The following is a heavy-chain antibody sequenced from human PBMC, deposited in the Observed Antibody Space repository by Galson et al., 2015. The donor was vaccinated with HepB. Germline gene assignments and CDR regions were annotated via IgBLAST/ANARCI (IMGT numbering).Heavy chain of an antibody. CDR3: VRTITPAPIPLFDW. J-gene: IGHJ4*02. CDR1: GFTFSNYW. Sequence: SLRLSCAASGFTFSNYWMHWVRQAPGKGLVWVPRIKSDGETADYAHSVKGRFTISRDNAKNTLSLQMESLRAGDTALYYCVRTITPAPIPLFDWWGQGTLVTVSS. CDR2: IKSDGETA. D-gene: IGHD3-10*01. V-gene: IGHV3-74*01.